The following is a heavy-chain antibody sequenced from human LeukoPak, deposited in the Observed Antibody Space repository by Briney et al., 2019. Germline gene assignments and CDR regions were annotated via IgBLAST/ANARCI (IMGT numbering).Heavy chain of an antibody. Sequence: GGSLRLSCAASGFTFSRYAMSWVRQAPGKGLEWVSSVSTDGDTYYTDFVKGRFTISRDVSRNTLFLQMISLRAEDTAPYYCARSRSGSVAGTSDYWGQGTLVIVSS. CDR1: GFTFSRYA. J-gene: IGHJ4*02. V-gene: IGHV3-23*01. CDR3: ARSRSGSVAGTSDY. CDR2: VSTDGDT. D-gene: IGHD6-19*01.